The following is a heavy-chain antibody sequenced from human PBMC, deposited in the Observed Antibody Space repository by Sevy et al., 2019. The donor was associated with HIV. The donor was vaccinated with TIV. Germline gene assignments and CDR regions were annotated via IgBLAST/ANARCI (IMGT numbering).Heavy chain of an antibody. J-gene: IGHJ3*02. CDR2: ISSSSSTI. Sequence: GGSLRLSCAASGFTFSSYSMNWVRQAPGKGLEWVSYISSSSSTIYYEDSVKGRFTISRDNAKNSLYLQMNSLRDEDTAVYYCARDLDGGNWGHAFDIWGQGTMVTVSS. CDR1: GFTFSSYS. D-gene: IGHD7-27*01. CDR3: ARDLDGGNWGHAFDI. V-gene: IGHV3-48*02.